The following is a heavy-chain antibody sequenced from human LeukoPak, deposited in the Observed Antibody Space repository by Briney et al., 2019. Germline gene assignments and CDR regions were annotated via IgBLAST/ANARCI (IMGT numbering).Heavy chain of an antibody. CDR2: IYSGGST. V-gene: IGHV3-53*01. J-gene: IGHJ6*02. D-gene: IGHD2-2*01. CDR3: ARDGCSSTSCPRGVRYYGMDV. CDR1: GFTVSSNY. Sequence: EGSLRLSCAASGFTVSSNYMSWVRQAPGKGLEWVSVIYSGGSTYYADSVKGRFTISRDNSKNTLYLQMNSLRAEDTAVYYCARDGCSSTSCPRGVRYYGMDVWGQGTTVTVSS.